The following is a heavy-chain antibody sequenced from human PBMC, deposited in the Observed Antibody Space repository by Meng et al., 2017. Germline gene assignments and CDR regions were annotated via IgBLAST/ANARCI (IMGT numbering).Heavy chain of an antibody. Sequence: GESLKISCAAPGFTFSSYWMSWVRQAPGKGLEWVANIKQDGSEKYYADSVKGRFTISRDNAKNSLYLQMNSLRAEDTAVYYCARVLVVVITTYYFDYWGQGTLVTVSS. CDR2: IKQDGSEK. CDR3: ARVLVVVITTYYFDY. D-gene: IGHD3-22*01. V-gene: IGHV3-7*01. CDR1: GFTFSSYW. J-gene: IGHJ4*02.